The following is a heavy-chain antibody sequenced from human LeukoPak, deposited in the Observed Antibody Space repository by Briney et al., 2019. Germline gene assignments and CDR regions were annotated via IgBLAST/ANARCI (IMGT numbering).Heavy chain of an antibody. CDR2: IVYSGST. CDR3: ARHGNPPVFDY. V-gene: IGHV4-59*08. CDR1: AGSISSYY. J-gene: IGHJ4*02. Sequence: SEALSLTCTVSAGSISSYYWSWIRQPPGKGQEWIGYIVYSGSTNYNPSRKSRVTISVDTSKNQFSLKLSSATAADTAVYYCARHGNPPVFDYWGQGTLVTVSS. D-gene: IGHD4-23*01.